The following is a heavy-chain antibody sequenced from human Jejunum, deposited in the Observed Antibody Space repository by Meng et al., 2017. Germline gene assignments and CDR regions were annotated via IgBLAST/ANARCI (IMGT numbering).Heavy chain of an antibody. CDR1: TFTFSRYS. V-gene: IGHV3-21*01. CDR2: ISSDSTFI. J-gene: IGHJ4*02. Sequence: GESLKISCAASTFTFSRYSMNWVRQAPGKGLEWISYISSDSTFIYYADSVKGRFTISRDNAKSSLYLQMNSLRAEDTAVYYCARLSGYDGRDFDYWGQGAQVTGAS. CDR3: ARLSGYDGRDFDY. D-gene: IGHD5-12*01.